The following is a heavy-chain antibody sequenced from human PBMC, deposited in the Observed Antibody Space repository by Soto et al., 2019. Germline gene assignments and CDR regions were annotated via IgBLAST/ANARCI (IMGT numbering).Heavy chain of an antibody. D-gene: IGHD5-12*01. CDR3: ARDGGYGTPFDY. CDR1: GFAFSSYW. CDR2: ITGDGTNT. J-gene: IGHJ4*02. Sequence: EVQLVQSGGGLVQPGGSLRLSCAASGFAFSSYWLHWVREAPGKGLMIVSRITGDGTNTAYAASVKGRFTISRDNAKNMVYLHMDSLKAEDTAVYYCARDGGYGTPFDYWGQGALVTVSS. V-gene: IGHV3-74*01.